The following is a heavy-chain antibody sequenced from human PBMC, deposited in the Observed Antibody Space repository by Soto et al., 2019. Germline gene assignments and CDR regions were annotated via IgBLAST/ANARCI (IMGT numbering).Heavy chain of an antibody. J-gene: IGHJ6*02. CDR2: ISPYDDDT. CDR3: ARGGYYDSSGSRNYHCCGMDV. D-gene: IGHD3-22*01. Sequence: QAQLVQSGPEVKKPGASVKVSCKASGYTFSSYGISWVRQAPGQGLEWLGWISPYDDDTKYAQNLQGRVRMTTDTSTRTVYMDLRSLRSDDTAIYYCARGGYYDSSGSRNYHCCGMDVWGQGTTVTVSS. CDR1: GYTFSSYG. V-gene: IGHV1-18*01.